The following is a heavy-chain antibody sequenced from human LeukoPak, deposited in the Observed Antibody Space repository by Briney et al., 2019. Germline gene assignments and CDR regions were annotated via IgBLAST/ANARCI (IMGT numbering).Heavy chain of an antibody. CDR1: GGSISSSSYY. CDR3: ARQATGEGELSDY. V-gene: IGHV4-39*01. J-gene: IGHJ4*02. CDR2: IYDSGST. D-gene: IGHD3-16*02. Sequence: SETLSLTCTVSGGSISSSSYYWGWIRQPPGKGLEWIGSIYDSGSTYYNPSLKSRVTIYVDTSKNQFSLKLSFVTAADTAVYYCARQATGEGELSDYWGQGTLVTVSS.